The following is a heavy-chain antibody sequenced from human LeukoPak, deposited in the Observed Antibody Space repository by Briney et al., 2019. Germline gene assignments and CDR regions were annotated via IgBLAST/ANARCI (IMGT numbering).Heavy chain of an antibody. J-gene: IGHJ4*02. CDR3: ARDSYYDSSGYRGIDY. CDR1: GGSISSGGYS. CDR2: IYHSGST. D-gene: IGHD3-22*01. Sequence: SETLSLTCAVSGGSISSGGYSWSWIRQPPGKGLEWIGYIYHSGSTYYNPSLKSRVTMSVDTSKNQFSLKLSSVTAADTAVYYCARDSYYDSSGYRGIDYWGQGTLVTVSS. V-gene: IGHV4-30-2*01.